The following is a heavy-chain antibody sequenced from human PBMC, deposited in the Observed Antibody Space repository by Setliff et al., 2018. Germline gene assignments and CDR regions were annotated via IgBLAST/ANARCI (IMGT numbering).Heavy chain of an antibody. CDR2: INSDGSGT. D-gene: IGHD3-9*01. Sequence: PGGSLRLSCAASGFTFNTYWMHWVRQAPGKGLVWFSHINSDGSGTSYADSVKGRFTISRDNAKNTLYLQMNSLRAEDTAVYYCAKANLDILTGYYFDYWGQGTLVTVSS. CDR1: GFTFNTYW. V-gene: IGHV3-74*01. J-gene: IGHJ4*02. CDR3: AKANLDILTGYYFDY.